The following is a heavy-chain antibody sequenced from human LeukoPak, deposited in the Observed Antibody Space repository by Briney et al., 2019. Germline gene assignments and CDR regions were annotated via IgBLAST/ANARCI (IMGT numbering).Heavy chain of an antibody. V-gene: IGHV3-53*01. J-gene: IGHJ3*02. Sequence: GGSLRLSCAASGFTVSSNYMSWVRQAPGKGLEWVSVIYSGGSTYYADSVKGRFTISRDNSKNTLYLQMNSLRAEDTAVYYCAKFYYGSGSYYFGYAFDIWGQGTMVTVSS. CDR1: GFTVSSNY. CDR3: AKFYYGSGSYYFGYAFDI. D-gene: IGHD3-10*01. CDR2: IYSGGST.